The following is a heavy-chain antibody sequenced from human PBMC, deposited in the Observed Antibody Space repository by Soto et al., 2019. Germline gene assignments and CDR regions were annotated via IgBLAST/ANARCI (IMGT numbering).Heavy chain of an antibody. V-gene: IGHV4-59*01. Sequence: SETLSLTCTVSGGSISSYYWSWIRQPPGKGLEWIGYIYYSGSTNYNPSLKSRVTISVDTSKNQFSLKLSSVTAADTAVYYCAREGSGSYYGAFDIWGQGTMVTVSS. D-gene: IGHD1-26*01. J-gene: IGHJ3*02. CDR2: IYYSGST. CDR1: GGSISSYY. CDR3: AREGSGSYYGAFDI.